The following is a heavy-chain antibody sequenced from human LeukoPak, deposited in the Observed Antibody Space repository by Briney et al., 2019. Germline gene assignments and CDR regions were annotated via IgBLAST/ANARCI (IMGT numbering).Heavy chain of an antibody. CDR1: GGSISSSSYY. Sequence: SETLSLTCTVSGGSISSSSYYWGWIRQPPGKGLEWIGEINHSGSTNYNPSLKSRVTISVDTSKNQFSLKLSSVAAADTAVYYCARGLYSYGYEDYWGQGTLVTVSS. CDR2: INHSGST. V-gene: IGHV4-39*07. D-gene: IGHD5-18*01. J-gene: IGHJ4*02. CDR3: ARGLYSYGYEDY.